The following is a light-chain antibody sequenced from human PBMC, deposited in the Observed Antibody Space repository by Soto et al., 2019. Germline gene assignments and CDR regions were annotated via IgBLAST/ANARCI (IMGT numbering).Light chain of an antibody. J-gene: IGKJ1*01. CDR1: RDVGSD. CDR3: QQYNSYSHT. Sequence: QMTQSPSSLSASVGEKIIITCRASRDVGSDVSWYQQKPGQAPKLLIYAASNLYTGVPSRFSGSRSGTEFTLTISSLQPDDFATYYCQQYNSYSHTFGQGTKVDIK. CDR2: AAS. V-gene: IGKV1-17*01.